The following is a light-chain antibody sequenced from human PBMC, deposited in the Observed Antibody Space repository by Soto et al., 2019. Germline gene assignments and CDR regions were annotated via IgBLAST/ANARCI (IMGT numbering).Light chain of an antibody. CDR3: QQYYSTPPWT. CDR1: QSVLYSSNNKNY. J-gene: IGKJ1*01. V-gene: IGKV4-1*01. CDR2: RAS. Sequence: DFVMTQSPDSLAVSLGERATINCKSSQSVLYSSNNKNYLAWYQQKPGQPPKLLFSRASTRESGVPDRFSGSGSGTDFTLTISSLQAEDVAVYYCQQYYSTPPWTFGQGTKVEIK.